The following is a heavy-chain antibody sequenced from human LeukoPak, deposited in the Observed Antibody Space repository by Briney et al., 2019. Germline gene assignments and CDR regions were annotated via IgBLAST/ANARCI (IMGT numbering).Heavy chain of an antibody. Sequence: ASVKVSRKASGYTFTSYGISWVRQAPGQGLEWMGWISAYNGNTNYAQKLQGRVTMTTDTSTSTAYMELRSLRSDDTAVYYCARSDAQLGNDAFDIWGQGTMVTVSS. V-gene: IGHV1-18*01. CDR3: ARSDAQLGNDAFDI. D-gene: IGHD3-16*01. CDR2: ISAYNGNT. J-gene: IGHJ3*02. CDR1: GYTFTSYG.